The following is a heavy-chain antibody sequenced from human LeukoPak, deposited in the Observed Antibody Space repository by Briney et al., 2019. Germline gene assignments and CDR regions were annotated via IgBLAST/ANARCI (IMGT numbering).Heavy chain of an antibody. CDR3: ARALQPYYYGSGSYLDY. CDR2: IYTSGST. D-gene: IGHD3-10*01. J-gene: IGHJ4*02. Sequence: PSETLSLTGTVSGGSISSYYWSWIRQPAGKGLEWIGRIYTSGSTNYNPSLKSRVTISVDRSKNQFSLKLSSVTAADTALYYCARALQPYYYGSGSYLDYWGQGTLVTVSS. CDR1: GGSISSYY. V-gene: IGHV4-4*07.